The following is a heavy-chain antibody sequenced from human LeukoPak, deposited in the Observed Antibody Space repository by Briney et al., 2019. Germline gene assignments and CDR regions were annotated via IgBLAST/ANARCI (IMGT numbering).Heavy chain of an antibody. V-gene: IGHV3-74*01. D-gene: IGHD3-22*01. Sequence: GGSLRLSCTASGFTFGDYAMSWVRQAPGKGLVWVSRINSDGSSTSYADSVKGRFTISRDNAKNTLYLQMNSLRAEDTAVYYCARDGWLSMDVWGQGTTVTVSS. J-gene: IGHJ6*02. CDR1: GFTFGDYA. CDR2: INSDGSST. CDR3: ARDGWLSMDV.